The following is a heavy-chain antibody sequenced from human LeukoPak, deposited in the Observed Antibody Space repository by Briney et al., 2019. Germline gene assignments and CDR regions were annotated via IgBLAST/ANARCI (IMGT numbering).Heavy chain of an antibody. J-gene: IGHJ4*02. D-gene: IGHD6-19*01. CDR2: IRYDGSNK. Sequence: GGSLRLSCAASGFTFSSYGMHWVRQAPGKGLEWVAFIRYDGSNKYYADSVKGRFTISRDNSDSTLYLDINNLRAEDTAVYYCAKDQTVGGTWGEVIFHYWGQGTLVTVAS. CDR1: GFTFSSYG. V-gene: IGHV3-30*02. CDR3: AKDQTVGGTWGEVIFHY.